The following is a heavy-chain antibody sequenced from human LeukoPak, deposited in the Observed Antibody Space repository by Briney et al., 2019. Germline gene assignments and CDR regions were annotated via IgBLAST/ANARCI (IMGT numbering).Heavy chain of an antibody. CDR1: GGSVSSYY. Sequence: PSETLSLTCTFSGGSVSSYYWTWIRQPPGKGLEWIGYNYYGGSTNYNPSLKSRVTISVDTSKNQISLKLSSVTAADTAVYYCARERRIAVAGTRDYYGMDVWGQGTTVTVSS. D-gene: IGHD6-19*01. CDR2: NYYGGST. J-gene: IGHJ6*02. V-gene: IGHV4-59*02. CDR3: ARERRIAVAGTRDYYGMDV.